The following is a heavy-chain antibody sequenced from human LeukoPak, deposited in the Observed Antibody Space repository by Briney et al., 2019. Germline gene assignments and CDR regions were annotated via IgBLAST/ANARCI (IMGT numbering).Heavy chain of an antibody. D-gene: IGHD6-13*01. V-gene: IGHV1-2*02. CDR2: INPYSGGT. Sequence: ASVKVSCKASGYIFTTYYMHCVRQVPGQGLEWMGWINPYSGGTNYAQKFEGRVTMTRDTSISTAYMELSRLISDDTAVYYCARDGQYSSSSDWFDPWGQGTLVTVSS. CDR3: ARDGQYSSSSDWFDP. J-gene: IGHJ5*02. CDR1: GYIFTTYY.